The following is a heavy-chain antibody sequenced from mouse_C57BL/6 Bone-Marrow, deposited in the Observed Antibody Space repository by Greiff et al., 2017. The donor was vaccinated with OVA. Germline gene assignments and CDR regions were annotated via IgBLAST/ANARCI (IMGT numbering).Heavy chain of an antibody. J-gene: IGHJ2*01. V-gene: IGHV6-3*01. CDR1: GFTFSNYW. D-gene: IGHD1-1*01. CDR3: TGSITTRTGY. CDR2: IRLKSDNYAT. Sequence: DVQLQESGGGLVQPGGSMKLSCVASGFTFSNYWMNWVRQSPEKGLEWVAQIRLKSDNYATHYAESVKGRFTISRDDSKSSVYLQMNNLRAEDTGIYYCTGSITTRTGYWGQGTTLTVSS.